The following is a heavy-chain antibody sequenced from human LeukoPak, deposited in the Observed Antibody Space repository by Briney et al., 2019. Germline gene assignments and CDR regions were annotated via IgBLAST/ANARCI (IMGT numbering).Heavy chain of an antibody. J-gene: IGHJ3*02. CDR2: IWHTGGT. CDR1: GDSIRSGNW. Sequence: PSETLSLTWSISGDSIRSGNWWSWVRQPPGKGLEWIGEIWHTGGTNYNPSLESRVTISLAKSNIQFSLNLRSVTAADTAIYYCARTRINCYSFCGFDIWGQGTKVTISS. CDR3: ARTRINCYSFCGFDI. D-gene: IGHD2-21*01. V-gene: IGHV4-4*02.